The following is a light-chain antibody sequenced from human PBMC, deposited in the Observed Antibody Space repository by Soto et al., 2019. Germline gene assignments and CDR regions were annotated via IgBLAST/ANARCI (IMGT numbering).Light chain of an antibody. J-gene: IGLJ2*01. CDR1: SNDVGGYNY. CDR2: EVN. CDR3: SSYTKFDTVI. V-gene: IGLV2-14*01. Sequence: QSALTQPASVSGSPGQSITMSCTGTSNDVGGYNYVSWFQQHPGKAPKLIIYEVNNRPSGVSDRFSGSKSGNTASLTISGLQAEDEADYYCSSYTKFDTVIFGGGTQLTVL.